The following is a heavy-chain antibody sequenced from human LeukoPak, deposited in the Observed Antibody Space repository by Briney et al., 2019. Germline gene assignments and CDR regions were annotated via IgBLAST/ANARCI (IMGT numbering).Heavy chain of an antibody. CDR3: AAFQRGDYGEYFQH. Sequence: GGSLRLCCAASGFTFSNYGMHWVRQAPGKGLEWVAVIWYDGSNENYADSVRGRFTISRDNSKNTLYLQMNSLRVDDTAVYYCAAFQRGDYGEYFQHWGQGTLVTVSS. J-gene: IGHJ1*01. D-gene: IGHD4-17*01. CDR1: GFTFSNYG. V-gene: IGHV3-33*01. CDR2: IWYDGSNE.